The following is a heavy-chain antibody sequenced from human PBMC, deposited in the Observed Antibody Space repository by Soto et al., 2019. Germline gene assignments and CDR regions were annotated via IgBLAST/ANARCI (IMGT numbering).Heavy chain of an antibody. CDR3: ARRRDFFDY. D-gene: IGHD6-25*01. CDR1: GFTFSDYY. CDR2: VSGSGGNI. V-gene: IGHV3-11*01. Sequence: GGSLRLSCAVSGFTFSDYYMSWIRQAPGKRLEWVSYVSGSGGNIYYADSVKGRFTISTDNAKNSLDLQMNSLSAEDTAVYYCARRRDFFDYWGQGTLVTVSS. J-gene: IGHJ4*02.